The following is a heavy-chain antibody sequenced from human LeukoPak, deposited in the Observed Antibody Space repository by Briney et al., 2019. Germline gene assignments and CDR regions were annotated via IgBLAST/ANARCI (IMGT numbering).Heavy chain of an antibody. Sequence: TGGSLRLSCAASGFTFSSYAMSWVRQAPGKGLEWVSAISGSGGSTYYADSVKGRFTISRDNSKNTLYLQMNSLRAEDTAVYYCANLIVRATSGFDYWGQGTLVTVSS. CDR2: ISGSGGST. CDR3: ANLIVRATSGFDY. J-gene: IGHJ4*02. V-gene: IGHV3-23*01. CDR1: GFTFSSYA. D-gene: IGHD1-26*01.